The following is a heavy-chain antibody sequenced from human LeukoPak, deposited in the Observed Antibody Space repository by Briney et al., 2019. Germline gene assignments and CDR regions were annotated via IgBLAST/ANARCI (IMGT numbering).Heavy chain of an antibody. CDR3: AKDRSIGTYYTFDH. D-gene: IGHD1-26*01. V-gene: IGHV3-23*01. CDR1: GFTFNNYV. Sequence: GGSLLLSCAASGFTFNNYVMTWVRQAPGKGLEWVSSISASAAMTYYADSVRGRFTVSRDNSNNTLYLQMSSLTAADTAVYYCAKDRSIGTYYTFDHWGQGTLVTVSS. CDR2: ISASAAMT. J-gene: IGHJ4*02.